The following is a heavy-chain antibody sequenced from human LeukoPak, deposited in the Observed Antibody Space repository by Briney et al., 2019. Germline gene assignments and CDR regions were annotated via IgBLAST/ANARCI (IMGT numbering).Heavy chain of an antibody. CDR3: ARDNGYGDYPDY. J-gene: IGHJ4*02. D-gene: IGHD4-17*01. CDR2: INPNSGGT. CDR1: GYTFTGYY. Sequence: GASVKVSCKASGYTFTGYYMHWVRQAPGQGLEWMGRINPNSGGTNYAQKLQGRVTMTTDTSTSTAYMELRSLRSDDTAVYYCARDNGYGDYPDYWGQGTLVTVSS. V-gene: IGHV1-2*06.